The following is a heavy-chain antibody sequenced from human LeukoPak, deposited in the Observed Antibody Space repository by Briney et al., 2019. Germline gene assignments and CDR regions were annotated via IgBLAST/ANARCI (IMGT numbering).Heavy chain of an antibody. CDR2: IYYTGST. J-gene: IGHJ5*02. D-gene: IGHD1-26*01. CDR1: GVSTSTYY. CDR3: ARGGNYWPQWWFDP. Sequence: SETLSLTCTVSGVSTSTYYWSWIRQPPGKGLEWIGYIYYTGSTSYNPSLKSRVTMSLDASKNQFSLELNSVTPADTAVYYCARGGNYWPQWWFDPWGRGTLVSVSS. V-gene: IGHV4-59*01.